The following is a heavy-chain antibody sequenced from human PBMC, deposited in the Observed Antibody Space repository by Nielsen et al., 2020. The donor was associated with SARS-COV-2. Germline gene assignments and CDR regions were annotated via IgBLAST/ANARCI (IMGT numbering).Heavy chain of an antibody. CDR3: ARGLEWLSYAFDI. CDR2: IYYSGST. V-gene: IGHV4-59*12. Sequence: SETLSLTCTVSGGSISSYYWSWIRQPPGKGLEWIGYIYYSGSTNYNPSLKSRVTISVDTSKNQFSLKLSSVTAADTAVYYCARGLEWLSYAFDIWGQRTMVTVSS. D-gene: IGHD3-3*01. J-gene: IGHJ3*02. CDR1: GGSISSYY.